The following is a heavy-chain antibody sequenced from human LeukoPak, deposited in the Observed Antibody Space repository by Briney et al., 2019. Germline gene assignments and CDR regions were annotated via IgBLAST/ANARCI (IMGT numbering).Heavy chain of an antibody. D-gene: IGHD3-3*01. Sequence: ASVKVSCKASGYTFTSYDINWVRQATGQGLEWMGWMNPNSGNTGYAQKFQGRVTMTRNTSISTAYMELSSLRSEDTAVYYCARLHYDFWSGYFHYYYYGMDVWGQGTTVTVSS. CDR3: ARLHYDFWSGYFHYYYYGMDV. V-gene: IGHV1-8*01. CDR1: GYTFTSYD. CDR2: MNPNSGNT. J-gene: IGHJ6*02.